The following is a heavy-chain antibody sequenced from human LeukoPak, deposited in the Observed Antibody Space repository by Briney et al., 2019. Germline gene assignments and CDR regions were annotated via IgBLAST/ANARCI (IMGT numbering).Heavy chain of an antibody. V-gene: IGHV4-34*01. J-gene: IGHJ4*02. CDR3: ARGRDSSHFDY. CDR1: GGSFSGYY. Sequence: SETLSLTCAVYGGSFSGYYWSWIRQPPGNGLEWIGEINHSGSTNYNPSLKSRVTISVDTSKNQFSLKLSSVTAADTAVYYCARGRDSSHFDYWGQGTLVTVSS. CDR2: INHSGST. D-gene: IGHD6-19*01.